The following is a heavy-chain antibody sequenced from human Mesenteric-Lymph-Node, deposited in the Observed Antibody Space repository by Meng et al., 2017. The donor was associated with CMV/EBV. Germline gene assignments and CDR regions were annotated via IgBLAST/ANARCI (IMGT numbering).Heavy chain of an antibody. Sequence: GESLKISCAASGFTFSSYWMTWVRQAPGKGLEWVANIKQTGSEKYYVDSVKGRFTISRDNAKNSAYLQMKSLRADDTAVYYCARVTHTSAYYSDPVFDYWGQGALVTVSS. V-gene: IGHV3-7*01. CDR1: GFTFSSYW. D-gene: IGHD3-22*01. CDR3: ARVTHTSAYYSDPVFDY. J-gene: IGHJ4*02. CDR2: IKQTGSEK.